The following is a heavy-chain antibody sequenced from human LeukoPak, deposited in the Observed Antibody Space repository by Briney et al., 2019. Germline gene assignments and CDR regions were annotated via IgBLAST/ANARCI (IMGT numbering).Heavy chain of an antibody. V-gene: IGHV4-4*09. D-gene: IGHD6-13*01. J-gene: IGHJ5*02. Sequence: SETLSLTCTVSGGSISRYYWSWIRQPPGKGLEWIGYIYTSGSTKYNPPLKSRGTIPVDTSKNQFSLKLSSVSAADTAVYYCARHQMPAGSWFDPWGQGTLVTVSS. CDR1: GGSISRYY. CDR2: IYTSGST. CDR3: ARHQMPAGSWFDP.